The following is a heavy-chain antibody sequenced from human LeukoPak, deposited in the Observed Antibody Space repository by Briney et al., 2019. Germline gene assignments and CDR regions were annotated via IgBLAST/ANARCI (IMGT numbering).Heavy chain of an antibody. CDR1: GFTFSSYG. D-gene: IGHD2-15*01. CDR2: ISYDGSNK. J-gene: IGHJ4*02. V-gene: IGHV3-30*18. CDR3: AKSSPFYSYFDY. Sequence: GGSLRLSCAASGFTFSSYGMHWVRQAPGKGLEWVAVISYDGSNKYYADSEKGRFTISRDNSKNTLYLQMNSLRAEDTAVYYCAKSSPFYSYFDYWGQGTLVTVSS.